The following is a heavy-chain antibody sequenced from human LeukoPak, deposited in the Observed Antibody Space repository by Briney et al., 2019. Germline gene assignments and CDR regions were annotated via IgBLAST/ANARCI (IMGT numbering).Heavy chain of an antibody. J-gene: IGHJ5*02. D-gene: IGHD2-2*01. CDR3: ARVVVVVPIGGLGWFDP. CDR2: IIPLFGTT. Sequence: SVKVSCKASGGTFSSNAISWVRQAPGQGLEWMGGIIPLFGTTNYAQKFHGRVTISADESTSTAYMELNSLRSEDTAVYYCARVVVVVPIGGLGWFDPWGQGTLVTVSS. V-gene: IGHV1-69*13. CDR1: GGTFSSNA.